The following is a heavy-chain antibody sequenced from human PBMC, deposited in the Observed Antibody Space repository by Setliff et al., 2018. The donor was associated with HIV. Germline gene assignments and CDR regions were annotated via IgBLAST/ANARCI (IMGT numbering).Heavy chain of an antibody. D-gene: IGHD7-27*01. CDR2: ISTSGSTI. Sequence: GGSLRLSCAASGFTLSYYSMNWARQAPGKGLEWISYISTSGSTIYYADSVKGRFTISRDNAKNSLYLQMNSLRSEDTAVYYCAREGPQTGDHSLALFWGQGTVVTSPQ. CDR1: GFTLSYYS. V-gene: IGHV3-48*03. CDR3: AREGPQTGDHSLALF. J-gene: IGHJ4*02.